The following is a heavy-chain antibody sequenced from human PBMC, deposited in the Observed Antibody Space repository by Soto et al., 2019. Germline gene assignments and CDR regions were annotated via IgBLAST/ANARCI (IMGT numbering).Heavy chain of an antibody. V-gene: IGHV4-31*03. CDR2: IYYSGST. D-gene: IGHD4-4*01. J-gene: IGHJ4*02. Sequence: SETLSLTCTVSVGSINSGGYYWSWIRHHPGKGLEWIGYIYYSGSTYYNPSLKSRVTISIDTSKNQFSLKLSSVTAEDTAVYYCARDLGYSNGHPFDYWGQGTLVTVSS. CDR3: ARDLGYSNGHPFDY. CDR1: VGSINSGGYY.